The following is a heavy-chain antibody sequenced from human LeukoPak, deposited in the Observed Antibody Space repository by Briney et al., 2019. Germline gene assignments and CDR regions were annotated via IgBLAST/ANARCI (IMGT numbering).Heavy chain of an antibody. D-gene: IGHD3-3*01. CDR1: GGSVSSGSYY. J-gene: IGHJ6*02. CDR2: IYYSGST. CDR3: AREGVRRDFWSGYFMGANYYGMDV. Sequence: SETLSLTCTVSGGSVSSGSYYWSWLRQPPGKGLEGIGYIYYSGSTNYNPSLKGRVTISVDTSKNQFSLKLSSVNAADTAVYYCAREGVRRDFWSGYFMGANYYGMDVWGQGTTVTVSS. V-gene: IGHV4-61*01.